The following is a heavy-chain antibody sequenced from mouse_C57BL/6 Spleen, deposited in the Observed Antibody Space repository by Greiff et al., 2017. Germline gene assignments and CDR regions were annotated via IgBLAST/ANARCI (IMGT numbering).Heavy chain of an antibody. CDR2: ISYDGSN. V-gene: IGHV3-6*01. J-gene: IGHJ4*01. D-gene: IGHD1-1*01. CDR1: GYSITSGYY. CDR3: ARGIGTVVSYAMDY. Sequence: EVHLVESGPGLVKPSQSLSLTCSVTGYSITSGYYWNWIRQFPGNKLEWMGYISYDGSNNYNPSLKNRISITRDTSKNQFFLKLNSVTTEDTATYYCARGIGTVVSYAMDYWGQGTSVTVSS.